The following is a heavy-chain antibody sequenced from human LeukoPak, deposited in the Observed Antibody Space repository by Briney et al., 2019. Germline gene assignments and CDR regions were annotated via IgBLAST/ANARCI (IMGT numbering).Heavy chain of an antibody. CDR3: ARHGTEDIVVVPAVIRRGYFDY. V-gene: IGHV4-39*01. D-gene: IGHD2-2*02. CDR1: GGSISSSSYY. CDR2: IYYSGST. Sequence: SETLSLTCTVSGGSISSSSYYWGWIRQPPRKGLEWIGSIYYSGSTYYNPSLKSRVTISVDTSKNQFSLKLSSVTAADTAVYYCARHGTEDIVVVPAVIRRGYFDYWGQGTLVTVSS. J-gene: IGHJ4*02.